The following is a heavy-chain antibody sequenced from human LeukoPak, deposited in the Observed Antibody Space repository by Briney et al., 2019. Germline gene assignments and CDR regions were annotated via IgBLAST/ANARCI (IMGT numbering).Heavy chain of an antibody. V-gene: IGHV3-23*01. Sequence: GGSLRLSCAASGLTMSHYGVSWVRQAPGKGLEWISGIRSAVETTHYADSVKGRFIISRDNSKNALSLQLNSLRPEDAALYYCAKHFCTGLDCSLFDSWGQGTLVTVSS. D-gene: IGHD3/OR15-3a*01. CDR2: IRSAVETT. J-gene: IGHJ4*02. CDR3: AKHFCTGLDCSLFDS. CDR1: GLTMSHYG.